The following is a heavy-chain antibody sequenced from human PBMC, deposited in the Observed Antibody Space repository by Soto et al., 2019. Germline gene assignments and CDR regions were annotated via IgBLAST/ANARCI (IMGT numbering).Heavy chain of an antibody. V-gene: IGHV1-69*13. CDR2: IIPIFGTA. CDR1: GGTFSSYA. Sequence: SVKVSCKASGGTFSSYAISWVRQAPGQGLEWMGGIIPIFGTANYAQKFQGRVTITADESTSTAYMELSSLRSEDTAVYYCARAPYSSSSKEYYYYGMDVWGQGTTVTVSS. CDR3: ARAPYSSSSKEYYYYGMDV. D-gene: IGHD6-6*01. J-gene: IGHJ6*02.